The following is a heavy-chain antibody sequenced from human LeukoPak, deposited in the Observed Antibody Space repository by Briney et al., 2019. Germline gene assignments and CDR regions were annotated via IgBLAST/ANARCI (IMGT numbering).Heavy chain of an antibody. J-gene: IGHJ4*02. D-gene: IGHD6-19*01. CDR2: IYSGGST. Sequence: GGSLRLSCAASGFTFSSYWMSWVRQAPGKGLEWVSVIYSGGSTYYADSVKGRFTISRDNSKNTLYLQMNSLRAEDTAVCYCARDSAVAGLFDYWGQGTLVTVSS. CDR3: ARDSAVAGLFDY. V-gene: IGHV3-66*01. CDR1: GFTFSSYW.